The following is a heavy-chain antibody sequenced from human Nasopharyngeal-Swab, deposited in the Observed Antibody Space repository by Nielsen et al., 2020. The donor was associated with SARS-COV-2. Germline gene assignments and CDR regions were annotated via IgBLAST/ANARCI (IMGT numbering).Heavy chain of an antibody. CDR3: ARPRRELRVYYGMDV. CDR2: ISYDGPNK. Sequence: GESLKISCAASGFTFSTYAMNWVRQAPGKGLEWVAVISYDGPNKYYADSVKGRFTVSRDNSKNTLYLQMNSLRAEGTAVYYCARPRRELRVYYGMDVWGQGTTVTVSS. J-gene: IGHJ6*02. CDR1: GFTFSTYA. D-gene: IGHD1-7*01. V-gene: IGHV3-30-3*01.